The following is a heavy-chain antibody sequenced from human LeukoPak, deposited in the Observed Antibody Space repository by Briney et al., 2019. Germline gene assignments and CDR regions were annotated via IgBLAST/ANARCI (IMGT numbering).Heavy chain of an antibody. J-gene: IGHJ4*02. V-gene: IGHV3-30*04. CDR3: ARDYDILTGYYDY. CDR2: ISYDGSNK. D-gene: IGHD3-9*01. CDR1: GFTFSSYA. Sequence: GGSLRLSCAASGFTFSSYAMHWVRRAPGKGLEWVAVISYDGSNKYYADSVKGRFTISRDNSKNTLYLQMNSLRAEDTAVYYCARDYDILTGYYDYWGQGTLVTVSS.